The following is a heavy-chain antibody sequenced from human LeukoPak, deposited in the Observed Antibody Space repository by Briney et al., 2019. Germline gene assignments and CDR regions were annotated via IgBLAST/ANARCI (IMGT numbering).Heavy chain of an antibody. Sequence: SETLSLTCTVSGGSISSNYWSWIRQPAGKGLEWIGLIYTGGSTNYNPSLKSRVIMSVDTSKSQFSLKLTSVTAADTAVYYCAYSSSSGYYGMDVWGQGTTVTVSS. CDR1: GGSISSNY. CDR2: IYTGGST. CDR3: AYSSSSGYYGMDV. V-gene: IGHV4-4*07. D-gene: IGHD6-6*01. J-gene: IGHJ6*02.